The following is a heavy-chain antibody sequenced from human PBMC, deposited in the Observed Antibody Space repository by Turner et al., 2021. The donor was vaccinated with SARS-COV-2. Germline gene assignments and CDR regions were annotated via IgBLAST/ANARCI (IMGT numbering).Heavy chain of an antibody. J-gene: IGHJ3*02. CDR1: GFTFSSYS. V-gene: IGHV3-21*01. D-gene: IGHD3-22*01. CDR3: ARWDNYYDSSGYYPDAFDI. Sequence: EVPLVESGGGLVKPGGSLRLSCAASGFTFSSYSMNWVRQAARKGVVWVSSISSSSSSYIYYAVSVKGRFTISRDNAKNSLYLQMNSLRAEDTAVYYCARWDNYYDSSGYYPDAFDIWGQGTMVTVSS. CDR2: ISSSSSSYI.